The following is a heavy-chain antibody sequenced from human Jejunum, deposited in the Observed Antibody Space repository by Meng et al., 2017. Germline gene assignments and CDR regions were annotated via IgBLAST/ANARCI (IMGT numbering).Heavy chain of an antibody. V-gene: IGHV3-23*01. D-gene: IGHD3-22*01. CDR3: AKHNRDYYFNLYYFDY. Sequence: GESLKISCAASGFTFTSYAMSWVRQAPGKGLEWVSTISGDTYHTYYADSVKGRFTISRDNSKNALSLQMNSLRAEDTAIYYCAKHNRDYYFNLYYFDYWGQGAVVTVSS. CDR1: GFTFTSYA. CDR2: ISGDTYHT. J-gene: IGHJ4*02.